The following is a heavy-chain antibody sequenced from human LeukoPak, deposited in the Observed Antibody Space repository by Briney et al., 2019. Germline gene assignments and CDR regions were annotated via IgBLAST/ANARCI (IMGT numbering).Heavy chain of an antibody. D-gene: IGHD3-3*01. J-gene: IGHJ6*03. CDR3: ARDRSETNYDFWSGYYYYYYYYMDV. V-gene: IGHV4-59*12. Sequence: SETLSLTCTVSGGSISSYYWSWIRQPPGKGLEWIGYIYYSGSTNYNPSLKSRVTISVDTSKNQFSLKLSSVTAADTAVYYCARDRSETNYDFWSGYYYYYYYYMDVWGKGTTVTVSS. CDR2: IYYSGST. CDR1: GGSISSYY.